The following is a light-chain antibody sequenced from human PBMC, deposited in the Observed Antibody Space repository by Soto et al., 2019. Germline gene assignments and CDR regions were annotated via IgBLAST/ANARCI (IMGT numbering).Light chain of an antibody. V-gene: IGLV2-18*02. CDR1: SSDVGSYNR. CDR2: EVS. Sequence: QSALTQPPSASGSPGQSVTISCTGTSSDVGSYNRVSWYQQPPGTAPKLMIYEVSKRPSGVPDRFSGSKSGNTASLTVSGLQAEDEADYYCSSYASSSNLVFGGGTKLTVL. CDR3: SSYASSSNLV. J-gene: IGLJ2*01.